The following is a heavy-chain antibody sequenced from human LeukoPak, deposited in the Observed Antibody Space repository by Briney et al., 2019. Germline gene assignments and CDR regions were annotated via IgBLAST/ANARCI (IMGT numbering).Heavy chain of an antibody. J-gene: IGHJ6*03. V-gene: IGHV3-30*02. D-gene: IGHD6-6*01. CDR3: AKVEPPSIAARGYYYYYMDV. Sequence: GGSLRLSCAASGFTFSSYGMHWVRQAPGTGLEWVAVIWYGGSNKYYADSVKGRFTISRDNSKNTLYLQMNSLRAEDTAVYYCAKVEPPSIAARGYYYYYMDVWGKGTTVTVSS. CDR2: IWYGGSNK. CDR1: GFTFSSYG.